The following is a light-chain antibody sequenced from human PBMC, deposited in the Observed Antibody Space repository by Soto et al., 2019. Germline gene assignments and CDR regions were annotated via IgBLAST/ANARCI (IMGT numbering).Light chain of an antibody. J-gene: IGKJ3*01. CDR3: QQYGSSLFT. CDR2: GTS. V-gene: IGKV3-20*01. CDR1: QSVSSKY. Sequence: DIVLTQSPGTLSLSPGERAILSCRASQSVSSKYLAWYQQKPGQAPRVLIYGTSIRASGVPERFSGGGSGTDFTLTITRLEPEDFAVYYCQQYGSSLFTFGPGTKVDFK.